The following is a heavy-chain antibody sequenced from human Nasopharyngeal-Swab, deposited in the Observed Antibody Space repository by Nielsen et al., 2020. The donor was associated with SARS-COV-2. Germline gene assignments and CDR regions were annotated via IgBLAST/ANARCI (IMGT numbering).Heavy chain of an antibody. V-gene: IGHV5-51*01. J-gene: IGHJ3*02. Sequence: GESLKISCKASGYNFATYWIGWVRQMPGEGLRWMGLIYPGDSDTRYSPSLQGQVTISADRSITTAYLQWRSLKASDTAMYYCARLPMRAASGRGALDIWGQGTMVTVSS. CDR3: ARLPMRAASGRGALDI. CDR1: GYNFATYW. D-gene: IGHD6-13*01. CDR2: IYPGDSDT.